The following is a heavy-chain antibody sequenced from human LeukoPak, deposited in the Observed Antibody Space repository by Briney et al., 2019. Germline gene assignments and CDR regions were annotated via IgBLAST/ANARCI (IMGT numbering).Heavy chain of an antibody. Sequence: SETLSLTCTVSGYSISSGYYWGWIRQPPGKGLEWIGSIYHSGSTYYNPSLKSRVTISVDTSKNQFSLKLSSVTAADTAVYYCARKDYGDYIFYFDYWGQGALVTVSS. J-gene: IGHJ4*02. CDR1: GYSISSGYY. D-gene: IGHD4-17*01. V-gene: IGHV4-38-2*02. CDR3: ARKDYGDYIFYFDY. CDR2: IYHSGST.